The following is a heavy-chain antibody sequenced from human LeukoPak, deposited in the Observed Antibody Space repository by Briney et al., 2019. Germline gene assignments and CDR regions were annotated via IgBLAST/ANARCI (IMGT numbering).Heavy chain of an antibody. CDR1: GGSISSYC. CDR2: VYTSGST. J-gene: IGHJ4*02. V-gene: IGHV4-4*07. CDR3: ARENSGNYGFDY. Sequence: ASETLSLTCTVSGGSISSYCWSWIRQPAGKGLEWIGRVYTSGSTNYNPSLKSRVTTSVDTSQYQFSLKLSSVTAADTAVYYCARENSGNYGFDYWGQGTLVTVSS. D-gene: IGHD3-10*01.